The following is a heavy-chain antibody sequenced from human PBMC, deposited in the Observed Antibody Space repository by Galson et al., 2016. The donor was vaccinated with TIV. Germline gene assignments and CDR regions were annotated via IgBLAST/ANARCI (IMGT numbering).Heavy chain of an antibody. D-gene: IGHD5-12*01. CDR2: FYYGGNT. Sequence: ETLSLTCTVSGDSISSRSCFWGWIRQPPGKGLEWIGNFYYGGNTYYNPSLKNRVTISLDTSKNRFSLKLSSVTAADAALYYCARDKSGYDPVDHFYYYMDVWGKGTTVTVS. V-gene: IGHV4-39*07. CDR1: GDSISSRSCF. J-gene: IGHJ6*03. CDR3: ARDKSGYDPVDHFYYYMDV.